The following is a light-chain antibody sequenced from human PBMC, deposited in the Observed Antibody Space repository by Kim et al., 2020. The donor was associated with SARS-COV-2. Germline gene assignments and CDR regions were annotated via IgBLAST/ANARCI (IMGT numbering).Light chain of an antibody. V-gene: IGKV4-1*01. J-gene: IGKJ4*01. CDR2: WAS. Sequence: ATINCKSSQSVLYSSNNKIYLAWYQQKPGQPPKLLIYWASTRESGVPDRFSGSGSGTDFTLTISSLQAEDVAVYYCQQYYSNPLTFGGGTKVDIK. CDR1: QSVLYSSNNKIY. CDR3: QQYYSNPLT.